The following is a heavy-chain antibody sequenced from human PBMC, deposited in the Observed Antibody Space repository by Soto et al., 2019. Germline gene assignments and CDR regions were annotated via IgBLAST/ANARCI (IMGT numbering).Heavy chain of an antibody. CDR1: GFTFSNYG. CDR3: ARPIGGGAFDI. V-gene: IGHV3-33*01. J-gene: IGHJ3*02. CDR2: LWYDGNNK. D-gene: IGHD3-10*01. Sequence: QVQLVESGGGVVQPGRSLRLSRAASGFTFSNYGMHWVRQAPGKGLEWVALLWYDGNNKYYADSVKGRFTISRDNSENTLYRQMNTLRGEDAAVYYCARPIGGGAFDIWGQGTMVTVSS.